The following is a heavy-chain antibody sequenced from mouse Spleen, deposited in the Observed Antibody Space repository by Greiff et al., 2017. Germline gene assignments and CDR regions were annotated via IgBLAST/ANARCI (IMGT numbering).Heavy chain of an antibody. CDR3: TKDLMDY. CDR2: IDPETGGT. J-gene: IGHJ4*01. Sequence: VQVVESGAELVRPGASVTLSCKASGYTFTDYEMHWVKQTPVHGLEWIGAIDPETGGTAYNQKFKGKAILTADKSSSTAYMELRSLTSEDSAVYYCTKDLMDYWGQGTSVTVSS. V-gene: IGHV1-15*01. CDR1: GYTFTDYE.